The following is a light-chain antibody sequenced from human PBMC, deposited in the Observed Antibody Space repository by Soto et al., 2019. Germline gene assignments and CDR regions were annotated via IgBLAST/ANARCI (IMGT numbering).Light chain of an antibody. CDR3: QQYNTYSRT. Sequence: DIQMTQYPSTLSASVGDRVAITCRASQSISTYLAWYQQKPGKAPKLLIYKASSLESGVPSRFSGSGSGAEFTLTISSLQPDDFATYYCQQYNTYSRTFGQGTKVDI. V-gene: IGKV1-5*03. CDR2: KAS. CDR1: QSISTY. J-gene: IGKJ1*01.